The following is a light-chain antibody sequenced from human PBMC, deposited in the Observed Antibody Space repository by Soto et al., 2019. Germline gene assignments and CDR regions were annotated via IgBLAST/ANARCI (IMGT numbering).Light chain of an antibody. CDR1: QSVSSN. V-gene: IGKV3-15*01. CDR2: GAS. J-gene: IGKJ4*01. CDR3: QQYNNWPLT. Sequence: VMPQSPATLSVSLGDRATLSCRASQSVSSNLAWYQQKPGQAPRLLIYGASTRATGIPARFSGSGSGTEFTLTISSLQSEDFAVYSCQQYNNWPLTFGGGTKVDIK.